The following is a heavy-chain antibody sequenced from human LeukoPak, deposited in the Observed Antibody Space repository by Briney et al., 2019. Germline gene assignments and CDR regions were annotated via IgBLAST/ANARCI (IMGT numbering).Heavy chain of an antibody. V-gene: IGHV4-38-2*02. CDR2: IYHSGST. D-gene: IGHD1-26*01. CDR3: AKVGVGAFLDY. J-gene: IGHJ4*02. Sequence: SETLSLTCTVSGYSISSGYYWGWIRQPPGKGLEWIGSIYHSGSTYYNPSLKSRVTISVDTSKNQFSLKLSSVTAADTAVYYCAKVGVGAFLDYWGQGTPVTVSS. CDR1: GYSISSGYY.